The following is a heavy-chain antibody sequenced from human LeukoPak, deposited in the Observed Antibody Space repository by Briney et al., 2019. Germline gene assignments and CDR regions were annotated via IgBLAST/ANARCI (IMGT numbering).Heavy chain of an antibody. CDR2: INHSGST. Sequence: SETLSLTCAVYGGPFSGYYWSWIRQPPGKGLEWIGEINHSGSTNYNPSLKSRVTISVNTSKNQFSLKLSSVTAADTAVYYCARGAPLYSFLVDLEPSFDPWGQGTLVTVSS. J-gene: IGHJ5*02. CDR3: ARGAPLYSFLVDLEPSFDP. D-gene: IGHD4-11*01. CDR1: GGPFSGYY. V-gene: IGHV4-34*01.